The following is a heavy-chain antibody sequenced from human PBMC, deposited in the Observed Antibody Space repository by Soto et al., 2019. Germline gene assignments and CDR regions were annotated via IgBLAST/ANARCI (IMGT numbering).Heavy chain of an antibody. V-gene: IGHV1-2*02. Sequence: ASVKVSCKASGYTFTGYYMHWVRQAPGQGLEWMGWINPNSGGTNYAQKFQGRVTMTRDTSISTAYMELSRLRSGDTAVYYCATKSVLLWLGAIRDYYYGMDVWGQGTTVTVSS. CDR2: INPNSGGT. D-gene: IGHD3-10*01. J-gene: IGHJ6*02. CDR3: ATKSVLLWLGAIRDYYYGMDV. CDR1: GYTFTGYY.